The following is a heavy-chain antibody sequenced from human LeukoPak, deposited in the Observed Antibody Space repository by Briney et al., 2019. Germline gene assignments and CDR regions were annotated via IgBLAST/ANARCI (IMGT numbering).Heavy chain of an antibody. D-gene: IGHD6-13*01. V-gene: IGHV4-34*01. Sequence: SETLSLTCAVYGGSFSGYYWSWIRQPPGKGLEWIGEINHSGSTNYNPSLKSRVTISVDTSKNQFSLKLSSVTAADTAAYYCARGAAAGPETALSYFQHWGQGTLVTVSS. CDR1: GGSFSGYY. J-gene: IGHJ1*01. CDR2: INHSGST. CDR3: ARGAAAGPETALSYFQH.